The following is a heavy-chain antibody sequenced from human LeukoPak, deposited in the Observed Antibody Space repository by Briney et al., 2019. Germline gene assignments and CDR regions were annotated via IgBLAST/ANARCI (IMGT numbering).Heavy chain of an antibody. J-gene: IGHJ4*01. V-gene: IGHV3-21*01. Sequence: GGSLRLSCEGSGFRLSSFSMAWVRQAPGKGLEWVSSISSSSSDIYYAGSVKCRFTISRDNAKSSLYMQMNRLRAEDTAVYYCARIPGGLEWSDFDYWGHGTLLTVSS. CDR1: GFRLSSFS. CDR3: ARIPGGLEWSDFDY. CDR2: ISSSSSDI. D-gene: IGHD3-3*01.